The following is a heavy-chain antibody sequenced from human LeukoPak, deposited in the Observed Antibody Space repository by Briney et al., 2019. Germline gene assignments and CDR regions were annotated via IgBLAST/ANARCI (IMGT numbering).Heavy chain of an antibody. CDR3: AKDCTAMVMGDAFDI. J-gene: IGHJ3*02. Sequence: GGSLRLSCAASGFTFSSYAMSWVRQAPGKGLEWVSAISGSGGSTYYADSVKGRFTISRNNSKNTLYLQMNSLRAEDTAVYYCAKDCTAMVMGDAFDIWGQGTMVTVSS. CDR2: ISGSGGST. D-gene: IGHD5-18*01. V-gene: IGHV3-23*01. CDR1: GFTFSSYA.